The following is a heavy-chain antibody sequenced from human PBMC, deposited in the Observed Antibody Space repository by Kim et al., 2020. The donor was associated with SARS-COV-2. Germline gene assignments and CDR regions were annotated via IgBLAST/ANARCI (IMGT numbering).Heavy chain of an antibody. CDR1: GGSISSGGYY. CDR3: ARDGGLGVLFDI. J-gene: IGHJ3*02. V-gene: IGHV4-31*03. Sequence: SETLSLTCTVSGGSISSGGYYWSWIRQHPGKGLEWIGYIYYSGSTYYNPSLKSRVTISVDTSKNQFSLKLSSVTAADTAVYYCARDGGLGVLFDIWGQGTMVTVSS. CDR2: IYYSGST.